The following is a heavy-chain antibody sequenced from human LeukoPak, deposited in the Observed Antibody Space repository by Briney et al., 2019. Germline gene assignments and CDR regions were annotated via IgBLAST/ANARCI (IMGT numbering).Heavy chain of an antibody. CDR2: IWYDGSNK. Sequence: PGGSLRPSCAASGFTFSSYGMHWVRQAPGEGLEWVAVIWYDGSNKYYADSVKGRFTISRDNSKNTLYLQMNSLRAEDTAVYYCARGRRIFYYYYGMDVWGQGTTVTVSS. J-gene: IGHJ6*02. CDR3: ARGRRIFYYYYGMDV. D-gene: IGHD2-15*01. CDR1: GFTFSSYG. V-gene: IGHV3-33*01.